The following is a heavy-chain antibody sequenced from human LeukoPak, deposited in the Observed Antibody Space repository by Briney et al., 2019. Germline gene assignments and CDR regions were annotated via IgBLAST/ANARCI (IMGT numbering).Heavy chain of an antibody. CDR3: ARFLNYALFDY. CDR1: GGSISSGGYS. V-gene: IGHV4-30-2*01. CDR2: IYHSGST. D-gene: IGHD3-16*01. J-gene: IGHJ4*02. Sequence: PSQTLSLTCAVSGGSISSGGYSWSWIRQPPGKGLEWIGYIYHSGSTYYNPSLKSRVTISVDRSKNQFSLKLSSVTAADTAVYYCARFLNYALFDYWGQGTLVTVSS.